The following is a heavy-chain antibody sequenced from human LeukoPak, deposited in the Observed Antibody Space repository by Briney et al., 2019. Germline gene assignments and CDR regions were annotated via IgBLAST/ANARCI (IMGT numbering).Heavy chain of an antibody. CDR1: GYTFTSYD. CDR3: ARDTRGLGGFDP. Sequence: ASVKVSCKASGYTFTSYDINWVRQATGQGLEWMGWMSPNSGNTGYAQKFQGRVTMTRDTSISTAYMELSRLRSDDTAVYYCARDTRGLGGFDPWGQGTLVTVSS. J-gene: IGHJ5*02. D-gene: IGHD1-26*01. V-gene: IGHV1-8*01. CDR2: MSPNSGNT.